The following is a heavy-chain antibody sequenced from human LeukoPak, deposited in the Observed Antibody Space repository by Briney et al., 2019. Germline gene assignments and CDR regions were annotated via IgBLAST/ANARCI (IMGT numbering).Heavy chain of an antibody. Sequence: SETPSLTCAVYGGSFSGYYWSWIRQPPGKGLEWIGEINHSGSTNYNPSLKSRVTISVDTSKNQFSLKLSSVTAADTAVYYCARRSSSCYYWGQGTLVTVSS. V-gene: IGHV4-34*01. CDR1: GGSFSGYY. CDR3: ARRSSSCYY. J-gene: IGHJ4*02. CDR2: INHSGST. D-gene: IGHD6-13*01.